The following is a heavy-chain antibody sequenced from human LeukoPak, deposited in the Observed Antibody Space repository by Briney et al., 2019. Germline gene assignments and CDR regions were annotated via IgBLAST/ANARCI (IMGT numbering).Heavy chain of an antibody. CDR3: VKDVGGSYAFDY. Sequence: SCKASGFTFSRYAMHWVRQAPGKGLEYVSGINDNGGRTHYGDSVKGRFSISRDSSKNTLHLQMSTLRAEDTALYYCVKDVGGSYAFDYWGQGILVTVAS. CDR2: INDNGGRT. V-gene: IGHV3-64D*09. J-gene: IGHJ4*02. CDR1: GFTFSRYA. D-gene: IGHD1-26*01.